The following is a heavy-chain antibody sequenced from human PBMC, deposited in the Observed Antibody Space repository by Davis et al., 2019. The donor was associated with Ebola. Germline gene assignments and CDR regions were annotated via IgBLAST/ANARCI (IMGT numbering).Heavy chain of an antibody. D-gene: IGHD2-8*02. CDR2: IIPILGIA. Sequence: AASVKVSCKASGGTFSNHVISWVRQAPGQGLEWMGGIIPILGIANYAQKFQGRVTITADKSTSTAYMELSSLRSEDTAVYYCARQTGGSWTTRFDPWGQGTLVTVSS. CDR1: GGTFSNHV. J-gene: IGHJ5*02. V-gene: IGHV1-69*10. CDR3: ARQTGGSWTTRFDP.